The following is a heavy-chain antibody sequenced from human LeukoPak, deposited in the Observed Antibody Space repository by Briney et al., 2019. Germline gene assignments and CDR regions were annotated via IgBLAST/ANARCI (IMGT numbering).Heavy chain of an antibody. D-gene: IGHD3-22*01. J-gene: IGHJ5*02. V-gene: IGHV4-39*07. CDR2: IYYSGST. CDR1: GGSISSNSYY. CDR3: ARVLDYYDSSGYYP. Sequence: SETLSLTCTVSGGSISSNSYYWGWIRQPPGKGLEWIGSIYYSGSTYYNPSLESRVTISVVTSKNQFSLKLTSVTAADTAVYFCARVLDYYDSSGYYPWGQGTLVTVSS.